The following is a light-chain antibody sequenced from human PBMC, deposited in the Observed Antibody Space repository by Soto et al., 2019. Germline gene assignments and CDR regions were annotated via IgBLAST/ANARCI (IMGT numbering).Light chain of an antibody. CDR2: GAS. V-gene: IGKV3-20*01. CDR1: QSVSSSY. CDR3: QQFDESVT. Sequence: EIVLTQSPGTLSLSPVERANLSCRASQSVSSSYLAWYQQKPGQAPRLLIYGASSRATGIPDRLSGSGSGTDFTLTISRLEPEDSAVYYCQQFDESVTFGQGTRLEI. J-gene: IGKJ5*01.